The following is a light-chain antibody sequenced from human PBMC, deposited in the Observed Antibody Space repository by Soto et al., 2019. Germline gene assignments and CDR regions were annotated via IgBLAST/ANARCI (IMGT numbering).Light chain of an antibody. V-gene: IGLV3-21*04. CDR3: QVWDSSSDHAV. Sequence: SYELTQPPSVSVAPGETARISCGGDNIGSKRVHWYQKKPGQPPVVVIDYDDDRPSGIPERISGSNSGNTATLTISRVEAGDEADYYCQVWDSSSDHAVFGGGTKLTVL. CDR1: NIGSKR. CDR2: YDD. J-gene: IGLJ2*01.